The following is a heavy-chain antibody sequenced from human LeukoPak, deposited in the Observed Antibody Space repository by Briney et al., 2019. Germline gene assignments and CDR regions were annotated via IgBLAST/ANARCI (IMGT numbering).Heavy chain of an antibody. Sequence: SVKVSCKASGGTFSSYAISWVRQAPGQGLEWMGGIIPLFGTANYAQKFQGRVTITTDESTSTAYMELSSLRSEDTAVYYCARSETQDIVVVVDAFDIWGQGTMVTVSS. J-gene: IGHJ3*02. CDR3: ARSETQDIVVVVDAFDI. CDR2: IIPLFGTA. CDR1: GGTFSSYA. V-gene: IGHV1-69*05. D-gene: IGHD2-15*01.